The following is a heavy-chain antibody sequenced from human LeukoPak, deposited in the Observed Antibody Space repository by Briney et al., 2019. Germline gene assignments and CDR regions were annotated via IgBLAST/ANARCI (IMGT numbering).Heavy chain of an antibody. D-gene: IGHD3-22*01. CDR1: GYTFTSYD. V-gene: IGHV1-8*01. Sequence: VASVKVSCKASGYTFTSYDINWVRQATGQGLEWMGWMNPNSGNTGYAQKFQGRVTMTTDTSTSTAYMELRSLRSEDTAVYYCATAHGDYDSSGYYQNNLDYWGQGTLVTVSS. J-gene: IGHJ4*02. CDR2: MNPNSGNT. CDR3: ATAHGDYDSSGYYQNNLDY.